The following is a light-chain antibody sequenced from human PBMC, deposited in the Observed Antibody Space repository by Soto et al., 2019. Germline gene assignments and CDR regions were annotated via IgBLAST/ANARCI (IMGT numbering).Light chain of an antibody. CDR1: QSVRSN. J-gene: IGKJ1*01. CDR3: QQFNEWPRT. CDR2: AAS. Sequence: EIVVTQSPATLSVSPGERATLSCRASQSVRSNLAWYQQKPGQAPRLLIYAASIRATDIPARFSGSGSGTEFTLTISSLQSEDFAIYYCQQFNEWPRTFGQGTKVEIK. V-gene: IGKV3-15*01.